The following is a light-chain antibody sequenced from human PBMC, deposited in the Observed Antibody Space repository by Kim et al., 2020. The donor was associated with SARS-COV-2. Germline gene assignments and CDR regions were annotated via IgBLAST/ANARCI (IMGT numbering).Light chain of an antibody. CDR3: QHYYSTPRT. CDR2: WAS. CDR1: QSVLYSSNNENC. J-gene: IGKJ1*01. V-gene: IGKV4-1*01. Sequence: DIVMTQSPDSLAVSLGERATINCKSSQSVLYSSNNENCLAWYQQKPGQPPKLLIYWASTRESGVPDRFSGSGSGTEFTLTISNLQAEDVAVYYCQHYYSTPRTFGQGTKVDIK.